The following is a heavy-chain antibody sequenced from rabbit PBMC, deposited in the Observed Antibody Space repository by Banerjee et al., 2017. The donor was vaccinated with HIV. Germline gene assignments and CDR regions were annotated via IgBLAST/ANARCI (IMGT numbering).Heavy chain of an antibody. D-gene: IGHD6-1*01. Sequence: QEQLEESGGDLVKPEGSLTLTCTASGFDFSTYGVNWVRQAPGKGLEWIGAIYAGRGTTYYASWVNGRFTITRSTSLNTVTLQMTSLTAADTATYFCARFIASFAGYGYANLWGQGTLVTVS. V-gene: IGHV1S47*01. CDR1: GFDFSTYG. CDR3: ARFIASFAGYGYANL. J-gene: IGHJ4*01. CDR2: IYAGRGTT.